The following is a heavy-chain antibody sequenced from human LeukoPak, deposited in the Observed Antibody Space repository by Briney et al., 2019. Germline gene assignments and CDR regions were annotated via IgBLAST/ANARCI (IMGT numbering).Heavy chain of an antibody. D-gene: IGHD6-19*01. J-gene: IGHJ4*02. CDR1: GYTFTSYG. V-gene: IGHV1-2*02. Sequence: ASVKVSCKASGYTFTSYGISWVRQAPGQGLEWMGWINPNSGGTNYAQKFQGRVTMTRDTSISTAYMELSRLRSDDTAVYYCARSYLRSIAVAGIMSDYWGQGTLVAVSS. CDR3: ARSYLRSIAVAGIMSDY. CDR2: INPNSGGT.